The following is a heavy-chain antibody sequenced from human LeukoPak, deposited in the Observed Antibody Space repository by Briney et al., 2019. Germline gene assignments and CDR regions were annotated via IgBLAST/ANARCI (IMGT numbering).Heavy chain of an antibody. CDR2: IIPIFGTA. V-gene: IGHV1-69*05. Sequence: SVKVSCKASGGTFSSYAISWVRQAPGQGLEWMGGIIPIFGTANYAQKFQGRVTITTDESASTAYMELSSLRSEDTAVYYCARVSHGNGDGYNYDYYYYMDVWGKGTTVTVSS. J-gene: IGHJ6*03. D-gene: IGHD5-24*01. CDR3: ARVSHGNGDGYNYDYYYYMDV. CDR1: GGTFSSYA.